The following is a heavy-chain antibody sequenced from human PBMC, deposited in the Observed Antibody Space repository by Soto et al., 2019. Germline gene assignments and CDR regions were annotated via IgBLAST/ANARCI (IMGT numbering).Heavy chain of an antibody. J-gene: IGHJ4*02. D-gene: IGHD6-13*01. CDR2: ISNRGSDT. Sequence: VQLLESGGGLVQPGGSLRLSCAGSGFTFINYAITWVRQTPGKGLEGVSSISNRGSDTYYVDSVKGRFTISRDNSKNTLYLQMNSLRAEDTAVYYCAKDTYRSRWYFWGQGTLVTVSS. CDR1: GFTFINYA. CDR3: AKDTYRSRWYF. V-gene: IGHV3-23*01.